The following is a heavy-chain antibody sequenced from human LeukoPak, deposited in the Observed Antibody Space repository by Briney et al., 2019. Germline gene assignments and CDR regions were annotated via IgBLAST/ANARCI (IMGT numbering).Heavy chain of an antibody. CDR3: ARDLDYFDSSGSHRRRNYFDY. D-gene: IGHD3-22*01. Sequence: GGSLRLSCAASGLTVSTNYMTWVRQAPGKGLEWVTIIHSDGSTYYADSVKGRFTISRDNYKNTLYLQMNSLRGEDTAMYYCARDLDYFDSSGSHRRRNYFDYWGQGTLVTVSS. CDR2: IHSDGST. J-gene: IGHJ4*02. CDR1: GLTVSTNY. V-gene: IGHV3-53*01.